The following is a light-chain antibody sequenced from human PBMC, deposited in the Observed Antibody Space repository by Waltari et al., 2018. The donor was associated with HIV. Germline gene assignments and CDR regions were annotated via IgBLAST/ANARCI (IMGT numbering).Light chain of an antibody. V-gene: IGLV2-14*03. Sequence: QSALTQPASVSGSPGQSITISCTGTNRDVGGYNSVSWYQQHPGKAPKLIIFDVSHRPSGISNRFSGSKSGNTASLTISGLQAEDEADYYCSSYTRSTTLDAVFGTGTKVSVL. CDR2: DVS. CDR3: SSYTRSTTLDAV. CDR1: NRDVGGYNS. J-gene: IGLJ1*01.